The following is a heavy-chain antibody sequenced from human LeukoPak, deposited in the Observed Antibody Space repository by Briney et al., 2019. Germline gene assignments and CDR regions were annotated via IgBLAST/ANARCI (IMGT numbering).Heavy chain of an antibody. V-gene: IGHV4-4*07. CDR1: GGSISNYY. D-gene: IGHD6-19*01. CDR3: ARVSPIAVAGSSYYYAMDV. Sequence: SETLSLTCTVSGGSISNYYWTWVRQPAGKGLEWIGRIYSSGTTTYNPSLTSRVAMSVDTSRNQFSLKLSSVTAADTAVYYCARVSPIAVAGSSYYYAMDVWGQGTTVTVSS. CDR2: IYSSGTT. J-gene: IGHJ6*02.